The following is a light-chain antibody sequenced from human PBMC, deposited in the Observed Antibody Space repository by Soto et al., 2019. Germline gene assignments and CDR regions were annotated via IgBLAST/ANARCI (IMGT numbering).Light chain of an antibody. CDR3: QQYNSFPT. CDR2: KAP. CDR1: QSISSW. Sequence: DIPMTQSPSTLSASVEDRVTITCRASQSISSWLAWYPQKPGKAPKLLIYKAPSLESGVPSRFSGSGSGTEFTLTISSLQPDDFATYYCQQYNSFPTFGQGTKVEIK. J-gene: IGKJ1*01. V-gene: IGKV1-5*03.